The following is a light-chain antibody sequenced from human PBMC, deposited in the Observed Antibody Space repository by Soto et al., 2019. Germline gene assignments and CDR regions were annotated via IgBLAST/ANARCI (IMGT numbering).Light chain of an antibody. J-gene: IGLJ1*01. V-gene: IGLV2-14*01. CDR3: SSYTSSSTYV. CDR2: EVS. CDR1: SSDVGGYNY. Sequence: SALTQPASVSGSPGQSITISCTGTSSDVGGYNYVSWYQQHPGKAPKLMIYEVSNRPSGVSNRFSGSKSGNTASLTISGLQAEDQADYHCSSYTSSSTYVFGTGTKVTGL.